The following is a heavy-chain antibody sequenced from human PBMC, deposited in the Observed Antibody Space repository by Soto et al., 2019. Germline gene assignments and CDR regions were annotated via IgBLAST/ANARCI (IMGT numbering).Heavy chain of an antibody. CDR1: GFTFSSYG. CDR3: ARDVRFLEWLSARGMDV. V-gene: IGHV3-33*01. Sequence: GGSLRLSCAASGFTFSSYGMHWVRQAPGKGLEWVAVIWYDGSNKYYADSVKGRFTISRDNSKNTLYLQMNSLRAEDTAVYYCARDVRFLEWLSARGMDVWGQGTTVTV. J-gene: IGHJ6*02. CDR2: IWYDGSNK. D-gene: IGHD3-3*01.